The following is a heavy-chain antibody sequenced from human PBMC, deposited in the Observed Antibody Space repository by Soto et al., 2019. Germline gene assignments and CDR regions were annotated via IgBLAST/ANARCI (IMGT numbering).Heavy chain of an antibody. CDR3: ARRDSSSSVDWFDP. Sequence: GESLKISCNGSGYSFTSYWIGWVRQMTGKGLEWMGIIYPGDSDTRYSPSFQGQVTISADKSISTAYLQWSSLKASDTAMYYCARRDSSSSVDWFDPWGQGTLVTVSS. CDR2: IYPGDSDT. V-gene: IGHV5-51*01. J-gene: IGHJ5*02. CDR1: GYSFTSYW. D-gene: IGHD6-6*01.